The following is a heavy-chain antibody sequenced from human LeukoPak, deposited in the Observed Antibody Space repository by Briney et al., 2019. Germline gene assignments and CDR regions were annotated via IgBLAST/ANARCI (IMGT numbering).Heavy chain of an antibody. J-gene: IGHJ4*02. CDR1: GFTFSSYG. CDR3: AKACSSAWYSIDY. V-gene: IGHV3-30*18. CDR2: ISYDGGDR. D-gene: IGHD6-19*01. Sequence: GGSLRLSCAASGFTFSSYGMHWVRQAPGKGLEWVAVISYDGGDRFYADSVKGRFTISRDNPNNTLYLQMNSLRAEDTAVYYCAKACSSAWYSIDYWGQGTLVTVSS.